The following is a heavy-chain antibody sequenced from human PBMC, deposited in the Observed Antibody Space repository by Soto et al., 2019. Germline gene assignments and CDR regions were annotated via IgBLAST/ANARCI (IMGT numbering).Heavy chain of an antibody. V-gene: IGHV3-21*02. J-gene: IGHJ4*02. CDR2: ISSSSIPI. Sequence: EVPLVESGGGLVKPGETLRISCAASGFTFRNYNMNWVRQAPGKGLEWVSSISSSSIPILYADSVKGRFTISRDNAQNSLYLQMDGLIAGDTAVYFCATDGGYYDTTGYYNGFWGPGTLVTVSS. CDR1: GFTFRNYN. CDR3: ATDGGYYDTTGYYNGF. D-gene: IGHD3-22*01.